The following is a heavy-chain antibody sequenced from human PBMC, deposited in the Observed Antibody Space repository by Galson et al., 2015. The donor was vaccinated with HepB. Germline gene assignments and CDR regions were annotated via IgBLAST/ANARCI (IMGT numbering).Heavy chain of an antibody. CDR2: IIPIFGSV. V-gene: IGHV1-69*13. CDR3: ARDLKVRGVPPGWFDP. Sequence: SVKVSCKASGGTFSNYAVSWVRQAPGQGLEWMGEIIPIFGSVKYAQKFQGRITITADESRSTAYMDLRSLKSEDTAVYYCARDLKVRGVPPGWFDPWGQGTLVAVSS. J-gene: IGHJ5*02. CDR1: GGTFSNYA. D-gene: IGHD3-10*01.